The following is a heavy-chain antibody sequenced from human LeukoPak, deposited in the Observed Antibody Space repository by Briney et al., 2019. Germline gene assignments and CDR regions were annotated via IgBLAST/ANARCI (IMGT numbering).Heavy chain of an antibody. D-gene: IGHD3-9*01. CDR3: ARDRGYDILTGYYIQANWFDP. J-gene: IGHJ5*02. CDR2: IIPILGIA. Sequence: SVKVSCKASGGTFSSYAISWVRQAPGQGLEWMGRIIPILGIANYAQKFQGRVTITADKSTSTAYMELSSLRSEDTAVYYCARDRGYDILTGYYIQANWFDPWGQGTLVTVSS. V-gene: IGHV1-69*04. CDR1: GGTFSSYA.